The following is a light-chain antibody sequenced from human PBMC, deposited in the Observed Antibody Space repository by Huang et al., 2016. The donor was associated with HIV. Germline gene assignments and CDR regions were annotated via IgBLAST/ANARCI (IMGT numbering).Light chain of an antibody. CDR1: QSVSSTS. Sequence: EIVLTQSPGTLSLSLGQRATLSGRASQSVSSTSFLAWYQQRPGQAPRLLIDGASTRATVIPDRFSGSGSGTDFTLTISRMEPEDFAVYYCQHYRSSPPMYTFGQGTKLEI. J-gene: IGKJ2*01. CDR3: QHYRSSPPMYT. V-gene: IGKV3-20*01. CDR2: GAS.